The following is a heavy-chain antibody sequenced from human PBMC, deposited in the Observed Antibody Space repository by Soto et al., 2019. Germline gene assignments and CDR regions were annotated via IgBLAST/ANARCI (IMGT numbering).Heavy chain of an antibody. V-gene: IGHV1-2*02. D-gene: IGHD2-15*01. CDR3: ARGLPPLGPVAAAHNWFDP. CDR2: INPNSGGT. CDR1: GYTFTGYY. Sequence: ASVKVSCKASGYTFTGYYMHWVRQAPGQGLEWMGWINPNSGGTNYAQKFQGRVTMTRDTSISTAYMELSRLRSDDTAVYYCARGLPPLGPVAAAHNWFDPWGQGTLVTVSS. J-gene: IGHJ5*02.